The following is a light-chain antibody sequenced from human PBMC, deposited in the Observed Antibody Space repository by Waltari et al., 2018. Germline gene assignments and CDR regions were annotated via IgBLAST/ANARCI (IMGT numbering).Light chain of an antibody. CDR3: QQYDHLPYT. J-gene: IGKJ2*01. V-gene: IGKV1-33*01. CDR2: DAS. Sequence: DIQMTQSPSSLSTSIGARVTITCQASQDISDGLNWFQQKPGKAPRLLIFDASILERGVPSRFSGSGSGTHFTFTISSLQVDDVATYFCQQYDHLPYTFGQGTKLEI. CDR1: QDISDG.